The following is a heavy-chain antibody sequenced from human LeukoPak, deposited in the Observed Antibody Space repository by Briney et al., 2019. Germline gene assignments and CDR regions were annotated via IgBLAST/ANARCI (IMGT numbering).Heavy chain of an antibody. V-gene: IGHV4-4*07. CDR2: IYTSGST. D-gene: IGHD2-21*01. CDR1: GGSISSYY. CDR3: ARDKPFHVVVIATASAFDI. Sequence: SETLSLTCTASGGSISSYYWSWIRQPAGKGLEWIVRIYTSGSTNYNPSLKSRVTMSVDTSKNQFSLKLSSVTAADTAVYYCARDKPFHVVVIATASAFDIWGQGTMVTVPS. J-gene: IGHJ3*02.